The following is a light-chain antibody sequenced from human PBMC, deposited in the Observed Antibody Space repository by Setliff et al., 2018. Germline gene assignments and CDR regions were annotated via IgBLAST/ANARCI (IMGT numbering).Light chain of an antibody. CDR1: IGDVGAYDF. V-gene: IGLV2-14*01. J-gene: IGLJ1*01. CDR2: EVT. Sequence: QSALTQPASVSGSPGQSITISCSATIGDVGAYDFVSWYQHHPGKAPKLVIYEVTNRPSGISNRFSGSKSGNSASLIISGLQAEDEADYYCSAYTSSSTYVFGTGTKVTVL. CDR3: SAYTSSSTYV.